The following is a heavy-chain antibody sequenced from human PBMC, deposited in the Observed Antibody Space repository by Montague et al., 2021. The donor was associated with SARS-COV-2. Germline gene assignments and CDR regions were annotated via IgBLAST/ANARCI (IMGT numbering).Heavy chain of an antibody. CDR3: AKTEAGYCSGGSCVVDY. D-gene: IGHD2-15*01. Sequence: SLRLSCAASGFTFSSYAMSWVRQAPGKGLEWVSVISGSGGDTYYADSVKGRFTISRDNFKNTQYLQMNSLRAEDAAVYYCAKTEAGYCSGGSCVVDYWGQGPLV. CDR1: GFTFSSYA. V-gene: IGHV3-23*01. J-gene: IGHJ4*02. CDR2: ISGSGGDT.